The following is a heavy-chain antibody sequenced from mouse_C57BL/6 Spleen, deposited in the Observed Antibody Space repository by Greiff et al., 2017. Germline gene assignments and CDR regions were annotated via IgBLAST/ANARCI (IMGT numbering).Heavy chain of an antibody. CDR1: GYTFTSYW. V-gene: IGHV1-55*01. D-gene: IGHD1-1*01. CDR2: IYPGSGST. Sequence: QVQLQQSGAELVKPGASVKMSCKASGYTFTSYWITWVKQRPGQGLEWIGDIYPGSGSTNYNEKFKSKATLTVDTSSSTAYMQLSSLTSEDSAVYYCARSYYGSSYGGFAYWGQGTLVTVSA. CDR3: ARSYYGSSYGGFAY. J-gene: IGHJ3*01.